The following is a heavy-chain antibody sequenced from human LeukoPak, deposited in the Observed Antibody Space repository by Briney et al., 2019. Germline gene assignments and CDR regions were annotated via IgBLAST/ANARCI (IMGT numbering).Heavy chain of an antibody. CDR2: IYYSGST. Sequence: PSETLSLTCTVSGGSISSGSYYWSWIRQPAGKGLEWIGYIYYSGSTNYNPSLKSRVTISVDTSKNHFSLKLSSVTAADTAVYYCVRELRVFDAFDIWGRGTMVTVSS. CDR1: GGSISSGSYY. V-gene: IGHV4-61*10. CDR3: VRELRVFDAFDI. J-gene: IGHJ3*02. D-gene: IGHD4-17*01.